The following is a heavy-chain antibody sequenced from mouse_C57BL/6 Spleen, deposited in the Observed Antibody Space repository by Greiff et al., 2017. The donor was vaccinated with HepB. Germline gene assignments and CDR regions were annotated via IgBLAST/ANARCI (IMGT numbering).Heavy chain of an antibody. J-gene: IGHJ2*01. CDR2: ISSGSSTI. CDR1: GFTFSDYG. D-gene: IGHD1-1*01. V-gene: IGHV5-17*01. CDR3: ARQDYYGSLYFDY. Sequence: EVQRVESGGGLVKPGGSLKLSCAASGFTFSDYGMHWVRQAPEKGLEWVAYISSGSSTIYYADTVKGRFTISRDNAKNTLFLQMTSLRSEDTAMYYCARQDYYGSLYFDYWGQGTTLTVSS.